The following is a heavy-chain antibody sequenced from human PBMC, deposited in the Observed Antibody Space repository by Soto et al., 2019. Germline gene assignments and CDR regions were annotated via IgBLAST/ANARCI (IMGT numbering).Heavy chain of an antibody. D-gene: IGHD2-2*03. CDR3: AVGYCSMTTCLKVAGSSFDF. J-gene: IGHJ4*02. V-gene: IGHV1-18*01. CDR2: ISPYSGNT. CDR1: GNRFTSYA. Sequence: QVQLVQSGPEMKKPGASVTVSCEASGNRFTSYAFSWVRQAPGQGLEWMGWISPYSGNTKYSQSVQGRITMTADTSTSTAYLELRSLRYDDTAVYYYAVGYCSMTTCLKVAGSSFDFWGQGTLLIVSS.